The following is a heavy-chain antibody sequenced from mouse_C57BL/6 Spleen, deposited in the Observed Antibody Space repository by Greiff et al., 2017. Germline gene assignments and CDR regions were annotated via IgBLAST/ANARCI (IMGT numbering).Heavy chain of an antibody. CDR2: IRSKSNNYAT. CDR3: VRSYYFDY. CDR1: GFSFNTYA. J-gene: IGHJ2*01. Sequence: EVNVVESGGGLVQPKGSLKLSCAASGFSFNTYAMNWVRQAPGKGLEWVARIRSKSNNYATYYADSVKDSFTISRDDSESMLYLQMNNLKTEDTAMYYCVRSYYFDYWGQGTTLTVSS. V-gene: IGHV10-1*01.